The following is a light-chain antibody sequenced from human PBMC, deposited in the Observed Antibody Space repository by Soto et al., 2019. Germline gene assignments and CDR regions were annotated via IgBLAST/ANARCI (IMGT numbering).Light chain of an antibody. V-gene: IGKV1-27*01. Sequence: DIQMTQSPSSLSASLGDKVTLTCRASEDIAHYLAWYQQKPGKAPRVLLHHTSNLQSGVPSRFSGSGNGTDFNVTITSLQPEDVATYFCQKYDRAPLTFGGGTKVEI. J-gene: IGKJ4*01. CDR1: EDIAHY. CDR2: HTS. CDR3: QKYDRAPLT.